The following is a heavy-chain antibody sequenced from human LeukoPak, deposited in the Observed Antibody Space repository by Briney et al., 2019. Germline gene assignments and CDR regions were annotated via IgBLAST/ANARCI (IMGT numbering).Heavy chain of an antibody. J-gene: IGHJ3*02. V-gene: IGHV4-30-4*08. CDR2: IYYTGTT. Sequence: SETLSLTCTVSGGSISSDDSNWNWIRQHPETGLEWIGYIYYTGTTFYNPSLKSRVTISVDTSKNQFSLKLSSVTAADTAVYYCARDKARAFDIWGQGTMVTVSS. CDR3: ARDKARAFDI. D-gene: IGHD6-6*01. CDR1: GGSISSDDSN.